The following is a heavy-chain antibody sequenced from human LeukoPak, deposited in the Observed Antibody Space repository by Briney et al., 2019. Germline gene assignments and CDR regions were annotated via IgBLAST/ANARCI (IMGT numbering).Heavy chain of an antibody. CDR2: ISGSGGST. V-gene: IGHV3-23*01. CDR1: GFTFSSYA. D-gene: IGHD5-18*01. CDR3: ASDTAMVPLFDY. Sequence: GGSLRLSCAASGFTFSSYAVSWVRQAPGKGLEWVSGISGSGGSTYYADSVKGRFTISRDNSKNTLYLQMNSLRAEDTAVYYCASDTAMVPLFDYWGQGTLVTVSS. J-gene: IGHJ4*02.